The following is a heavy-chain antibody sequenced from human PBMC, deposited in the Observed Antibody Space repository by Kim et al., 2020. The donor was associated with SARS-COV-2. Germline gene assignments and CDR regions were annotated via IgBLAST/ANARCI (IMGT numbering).Heavy chain of an antibody. CDR3: ARGEGIFRGSGSYSYYFDY. D-gene: IGHD3-10*01. Sequence: SVKVSCKASGGTFSSYAISWVRQAPGQGLEWMGGIIPIFGTANYAQKFQGRVTITADKSTSTAYMELSSLRSEDTAVYYCARGEGIFRGSGSYSYYFDYWGQGTLVTVSS. CDR2: IIPIFGTA. V-gene: IGHV1-69*06. CDR1: GGTFSSYA. J-gene: IGHJ4*02.